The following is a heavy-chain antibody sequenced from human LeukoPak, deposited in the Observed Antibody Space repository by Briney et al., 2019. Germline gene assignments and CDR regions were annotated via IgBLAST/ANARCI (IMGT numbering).Heavy chain of an antibody. J-gene: IGHJ4*02. Sequence: GGSLRLSCAASGFTFSTYTMYRVRQPPGKGLEWVSIIGGSGGDIHYADSVKGRFTISRDNSKNTLYLQMNSLRVEDTAIYYCAIDPNWGIHDWGQGVLVTVSS. V-gene: IGHV3-23*01. CDR3: AIDPNWGIHD. CDR2: IGGSGGDI. D-gene: IGHD7-27*01. CDR1: GFTFSTYT.